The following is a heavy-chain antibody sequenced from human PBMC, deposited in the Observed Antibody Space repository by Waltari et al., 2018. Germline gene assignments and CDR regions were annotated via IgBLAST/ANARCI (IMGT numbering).Heavy chain of an antibody. CDR1: GYTFTSYG. Sequence: QVQLVQSGAEVKKPGASVKVSCKASGYTFTSYGISWVRQAPGQGLEWMGWISAYNGNTNYAQKLQGRVTMTTDTTTSTAYMELRSLRSDDTAVYYCARVGLQQQLDLSGGWYYYYYMDVWGKGTTVTVSS. V-gene: IGHV1-18*01. CDR3: ARVGLQQQLDLSGGWYYYYYMDV. J-gene: IGHJ6*03. D-gene: IGHD6-13*01. CDR2: ISAYNGNT.